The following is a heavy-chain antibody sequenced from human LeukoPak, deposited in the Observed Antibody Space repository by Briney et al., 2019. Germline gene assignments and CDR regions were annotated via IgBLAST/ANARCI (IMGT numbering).Heavy chain of an antibody. CDR3: ARQIETHGDY. CDR1: GYSISSGYF. CDR2: IDHSGTK. J-gene: IGHJ4*02. V-gene: IGHV4-38-2*01. D-gene: IGHD2/OR15-2a*01. Sequence: PSETLSLTCAVSGYSISSGYFWGWIRQPPGKGLEWIATIDHSGTKYYNPSLKSRVTISVDTSKNQFSLRLSSVTAADTAVYYCARQIETHGDYWGQGTLVTVSS.